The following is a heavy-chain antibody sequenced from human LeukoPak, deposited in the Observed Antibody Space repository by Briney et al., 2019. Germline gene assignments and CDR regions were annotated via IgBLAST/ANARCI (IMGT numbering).Heavy chain of an antibody. CDR2: ISYDGSNK. CDR1: GFTFSSYG. Sequence: RGSLRLSCAAHGFTFSSYGMHWVRQAPGKGLEWVAVISYDGSNKYYADSVKGRFTISRDNSKNTLYLQMNSLRAEDTAVYYCATEGSSGGFDYWGQGNLVTVSS. CDR3: ATEGSSGGFDY. V-gene: IGHV3-30*03. J-gene: IGHJ4*02. D-gene: IGHD6-19*01.